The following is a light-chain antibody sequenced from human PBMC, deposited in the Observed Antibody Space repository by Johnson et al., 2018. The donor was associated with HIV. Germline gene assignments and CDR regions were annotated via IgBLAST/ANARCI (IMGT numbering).Light chain of an antibody. J-gene: IGLJ1*01. CDR2: DNN. Sequence: QSVLTQPPSMSAAPGQRVTISCSGSSSNIGNNYVSWYQQVPGAAPKLLIYDNNRRPSGIPDRFSGSKSGTSATLGITGLQTGDEAHYYCGSWDSSMSAGNVFATGTKVTVL. V-gene: IGLV1-51*01. CDR3: GSWDSSMSAGNV. CDR1: SSNIGNNY.